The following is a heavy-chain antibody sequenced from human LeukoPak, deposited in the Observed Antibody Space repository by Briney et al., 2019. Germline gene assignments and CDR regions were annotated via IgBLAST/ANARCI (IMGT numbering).Heavy chain of an antibody. CDR1: GFIFSDYY. V-gene: IGHV3-11*01. J-gene: IGHJ4*02. CDR3: AKDGVGWELGY. CDR2: ISSSGSTI. D-gene: IGHD1-26*01. Sequence: KTGGSLRLSCTTSGFIFSDYYMSWIRQAPGKGLEWVSYISSSGSTIYYADSVKGRFTISRDNSKNTLYLQMNSLRAEDTALYYCAKDGVGWELGYWGQGTLVTVSS.